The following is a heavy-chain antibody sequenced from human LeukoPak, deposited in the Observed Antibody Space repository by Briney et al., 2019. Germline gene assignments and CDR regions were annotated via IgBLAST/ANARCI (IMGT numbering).Heavy chain of an antibody. V-gene: IGHV3-7*01. CDR2: IKQDGSEK. Sequence: PGGSLRLSCAASGFTFSSYWMSWVRQAPGKGLEWVANIKQDGSEKYYVDSVKGRFTISRDNAKNSLYLQMNSLRAEDTAVYYCAKDHDGDYPHYYYYYMDVWGKGTTVTVSS. D-gene: IGHD4-17*01. J-gene: IGHJ6*03. CDR3: AKDHDGDYPHYYYYYMDV. CDR1: GFTFSSYW.